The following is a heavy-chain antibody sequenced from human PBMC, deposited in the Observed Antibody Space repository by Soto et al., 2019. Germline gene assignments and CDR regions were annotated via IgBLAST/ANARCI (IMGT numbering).Heavy chain of an antibody. CDR2: INPSGGST. Sequence: QVQLVQSGAEVKKPGASVKVSCKASGYTFTSYYMHWVRQAPGQGLEWMGIINPSGGSTSYAQKFQGGVTMTRDTSTSTVYMELSSLRSEDTAVYYCARVPYCGGDCQTYYFDYWGQGTLVTVSS. V-gene: IGHV1-46*03. CDR1: GYTFTSYY. D-gene: IGHD2-21*02. CDR3: ARVPYCGGDCQTYYFDY. J-gene: IGHJ4*02.